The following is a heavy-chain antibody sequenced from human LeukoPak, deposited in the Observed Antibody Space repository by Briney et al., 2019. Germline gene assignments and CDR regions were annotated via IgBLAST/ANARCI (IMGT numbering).Heavy chain of an antibody. CDR3: AKGSYYDSSGSFYFDY. CDR1: GFTFSSYW. D-gene: IGHD3-22*01. J-gene: IGHJ4*02. CDR2: ISGSGDNT. Sequence: PGGSLRLSCVGSGFTFSSYWMHWVRQAPGKGLEWVSGISGSGDNTYYADSVKGRFTISRDNSKNTLYVQVNSLGTEDTAAYYCAKGSYYDSSGSFYFDYWGQGTLVTVSS. V-gene: IGHV3-23*01.